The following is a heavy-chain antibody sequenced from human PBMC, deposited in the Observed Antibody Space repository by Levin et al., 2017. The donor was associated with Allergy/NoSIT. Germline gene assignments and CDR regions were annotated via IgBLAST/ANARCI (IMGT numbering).Heavy chain of an antibody. CDR2: INQHGSEK. J-gene: IGHJ4*02. CDR1: GFTFDMQW. D-gene: IGHD5-24*01. CDR3: ASGWPWA. Sequence: GGSLRLSCAASGFTFDMQWMHWIRQAPGKGLEWVANINQHGSEKYYMDSVRGRFIISRDNTKNSLFLQMNSLRVEDTAVYYCASGWPWAWGQGTLVTVSS. V-gene: IGHV3-7*01.